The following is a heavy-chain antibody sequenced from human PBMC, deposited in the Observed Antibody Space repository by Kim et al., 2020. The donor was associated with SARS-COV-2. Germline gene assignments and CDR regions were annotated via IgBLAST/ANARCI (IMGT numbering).Heavy chain of an antibody. CDR3: DHFYYYDSSADDAFDI. V-gene: IGHV1-69*04. CDR1: GGTFSSYA. D-gene: IGHD3-22*01. Sequence: SVKVSCKASGGTFSSYAISWVRQAPGQGLEWMGRIIPILGIANYAQKFQGRVTITADKSTSTAYMELSSLRSEDTAVYYCDHFYYYDSSADDAFDIWGQGTMVTVSS. J-gene: IGHJ3*02. CDR2: IIPILGIA.